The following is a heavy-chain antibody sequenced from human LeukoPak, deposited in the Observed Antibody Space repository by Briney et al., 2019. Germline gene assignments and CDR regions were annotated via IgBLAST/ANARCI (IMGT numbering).Heavy chain of an antibody. CDR1: GYTFTSYD. J-gene: IGHJ5*02. CDR3: ARKLRLGGNWFDP. Sequence: SVKVSCKASGYTFTSYDINWVRQAPGQGLEWMGKIIPISGTTNYAQKFQGRVTFTADESTSTAYMELSSLRSEDTALYYCARKLRLGGNWFDPWGQGTLVTVSS. V-gene: IGHV1-69*13. D-gene: IGHD1-26*01. CDR2: IIPISGTT.